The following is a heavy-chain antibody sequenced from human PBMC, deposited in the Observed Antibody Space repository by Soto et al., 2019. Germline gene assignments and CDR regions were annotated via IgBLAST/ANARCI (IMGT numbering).Heavy chain of an antibody. CDR1: SRSISSGDYS. Sequence: QVQLQESGPGLVKPSQTLSLTCTVSSRSISSGDYSWSWIRQPPGKGLEWIGYIYYSGSTYYNPSLKGGVTISVDTSKNQFSLTMSSVPAADTAVYYCASGRDADYLLDYWGQGTMVTGSS. CDR3: ASGRDADYLLDY. V-gene: IGHV4-30-4*01. CDR2: IYYSGST. J-gene: IGHJ4*02. D-gene: IGHD4-17*01.